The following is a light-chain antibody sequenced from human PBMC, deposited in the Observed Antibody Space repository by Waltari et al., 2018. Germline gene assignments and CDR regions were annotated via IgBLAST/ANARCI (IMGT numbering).Light chain of an antibody. V-gene: IGKV1-9*01. Sequence: SVGDRVTITCRASQGISTHLAWYQQKPGKAPKLLIYAASTLQSGVPSRFSGSGSGTEFTLTISSLQPEDFATYYCQQLNSYPITFGQGTRLEIK. CDR2: AAS. CDR3: QQLNSYPIT. CDR1: QGISTH. J-gene: IGKJ5*01.